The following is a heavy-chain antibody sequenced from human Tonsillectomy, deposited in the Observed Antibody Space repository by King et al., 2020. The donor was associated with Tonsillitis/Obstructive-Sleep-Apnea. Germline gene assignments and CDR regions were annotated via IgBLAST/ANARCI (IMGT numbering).Heavy chain of an antibody. CDR3: ASLHCRSSTCHRQPQYYYFYMDV. D-gene: IGHD2-2*01. J-gene: IGHJ6*03. CDR2: FDPEDGET. CDR1: GDTLTELS. V-gene: IGHV1-24*01. Sequence: QLVQSGAEVKKPGASVKVSCKVSGDTLTELSIHWVRQGPEKGLEWMGGFDPEDGETVYAQKFQGRVTMTEDTSTDTTYLELRSLRSEDTAVYYCASLHCRSSTCHRQPQYYYFYMDVWGKGTTVTVSS.